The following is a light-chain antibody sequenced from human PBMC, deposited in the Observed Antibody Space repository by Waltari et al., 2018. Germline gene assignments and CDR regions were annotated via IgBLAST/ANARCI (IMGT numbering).Light chain of an antibody. CDR2: GAS. J-gene: IGKJ4*01. CDR3: QQSYTTPLT. V-gene: IGKV1-39*01. Sequence: DIQMTQSPSSLSASVGDRVTITCRASQSISSYLNWYQHKRGKDPKLLIYGASSLQSGDPSSFTGSGSGTDFTLTISTLQPEDFATYYCQQSYTTPLTFGGGTRVEIK. CDR1: QSISSY.